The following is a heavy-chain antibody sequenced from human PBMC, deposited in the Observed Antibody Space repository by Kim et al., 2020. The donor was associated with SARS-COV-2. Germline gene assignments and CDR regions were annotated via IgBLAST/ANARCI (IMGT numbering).Heavy chain of an antibody. CDR1: GGSFSGYY. Sequence: SETLSLTCAVYGGSFSGYYWSWIRQPPGKGLEWIGEINHSGSTNYNPSLKSRVTISVDTSKNQFSLKLSSVTAADTAVYYCAREGGAGYGDYYYYYGMDV. V-gene: IGHV4-34*01. CDR3: AREGGAGYGDYYYYYGMDV. D-gene: IGHD4-17*01. J-gene: IGHJ6*01. CDR2: INHSGST.